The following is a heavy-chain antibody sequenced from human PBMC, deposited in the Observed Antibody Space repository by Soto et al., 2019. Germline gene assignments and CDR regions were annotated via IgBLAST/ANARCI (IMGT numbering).Heavy chain of an antibody. CDR1: GFSFDDNS. V-gene: IGHV3-20*04. D-gene: IGHD6-19*01. CDR3: ARGLGSSGWYSPWDAFDI. J-gene: IGHJ3*02. CDR2: INWNGGRL. Sequence: GGSLRLSCAASGFSFDDNSLNWVRQAPGKGLEWVSVINWNGGRLGYEDSVRARFTFSRDNAKNSLYQQMNSLRAEDTAVYYCARGLGSSGWYSPWDAFDIWGQGTMVTVSS.